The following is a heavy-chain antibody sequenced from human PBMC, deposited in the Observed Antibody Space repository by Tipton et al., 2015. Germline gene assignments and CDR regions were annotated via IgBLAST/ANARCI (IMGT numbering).Heavy chain of an antibody. CDR2: INPNSGDT. CDR1: GYTFTGYY. D-gene: IGHD2/OR15-2a*01. V-gene: IGHV1-2*02. J-gene: IGHJ6*02. Sequence: QLVQSGAEVKKPGASVKVSCKASGYTFTGYYMHWVRQAPGQGLEWMGWINPNSGDTNYAQKFQGRVTMTRDTSFSTAYMELSRLRSDYTAVFYCASGLSIGSQDGMDVWGQGTTVTVSS. CDR3: ASGLSIGSQDGMDV.